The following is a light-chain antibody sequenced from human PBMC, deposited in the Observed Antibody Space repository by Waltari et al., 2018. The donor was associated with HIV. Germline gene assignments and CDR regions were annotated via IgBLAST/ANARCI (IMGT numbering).Light chain of an antibody. V-gene: IGLV3-21*02. CDR3: QVWYSLTDPVV. J-gene: IGLJ2*01. Sequence: SYVLTQPPSVSVAPGQTARITCGGSSIGSKSVHWYQQKPGQAPVLVVSDDSDRPSGIPERFAGSKSGNTVTLTISRVEAGDEADYYCQVWYSLTDPVVFGGGTKLTVL. CDR2: DDS. CDR1: SIGSKS.